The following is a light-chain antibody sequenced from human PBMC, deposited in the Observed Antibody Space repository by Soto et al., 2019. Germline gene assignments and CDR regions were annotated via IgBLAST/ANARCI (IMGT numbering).Light chain of an antibody. Sequence: VYLAVSATPSCRDSQSVSSNLAWYQQKPGQAPRLLIYGASTRATGIPARFSGSGSGTEFAHAIGMRYPDYFGTAFWLPFTTGTLVPIGQGTQVDIK. V-gene: IGKV3-15*01. CDR1: QSVSSN. CDR2: GAS. J-gene: IGKJ1*01. CDR3: LPFTTGTLVP.